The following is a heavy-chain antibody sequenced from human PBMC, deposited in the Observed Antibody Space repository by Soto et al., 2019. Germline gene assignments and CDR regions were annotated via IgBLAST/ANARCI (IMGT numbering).Heavy chain of an antibody. V-gene: IGHV1-2*04. CDR3: ARDNRYSSSWYAFDP. CDR2: INPNSGGT. J-gene: IGHJ5*02. Sequence: ASVKVSCKASGYTFTGYYMHWVRQAPGQGLEWMGWINPNSGGTNYAQKSQGWVTMTRDTSISTAYMELSRLRSDDTAVYYCARDNRYSSSWYAFDPWGQGTLVTVSS. D-gene: IGHD6-13*01. CDR1: GYTFTGYY.